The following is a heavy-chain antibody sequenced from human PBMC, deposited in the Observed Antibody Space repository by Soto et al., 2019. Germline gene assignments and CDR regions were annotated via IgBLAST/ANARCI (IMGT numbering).Heavy chain of an antibody. CDR3: ATWVDYGDFEGLDF. Sequence: QGQLLQSGAEVKKPGASVKVSCKTSGYSFTDYKLHWVRQAPGQGLEWMGWVDPNGGGSNSAQKFQGSATMTWDTSITTAYLDLTRLTTNDAATYFCATWVDYGDFEGLDFWGQGTLVTVSS. D-gene: IGHD4-17*01. J-gene: IGHJ4*02. CDR1: GYSFTDYK. CDR2: VDPNGGGS. V-gene: IGHV1-2*04.